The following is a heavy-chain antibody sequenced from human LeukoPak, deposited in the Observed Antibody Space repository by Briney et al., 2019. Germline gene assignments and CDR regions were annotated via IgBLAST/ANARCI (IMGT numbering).Heavy chain of an antibody. D-gene: IGHD4-17*01. CDR3: AKDLHGEYLLSGS. Sequence: GGSLRLSCAASGFIFSSYAMNWVRQAPGRGLEWVSGICGSGGCTYYADSVKGRFTISRDNSKNTLFLQMNSLRAEDTAVYYCAKDLHGEYLLSGSWGQGTLATISS. CDR1: GFIFSSYA. V-gene: IGHV3-23*01. J-gene: IGHJ5*02. CDR2: ICGSGGCT.